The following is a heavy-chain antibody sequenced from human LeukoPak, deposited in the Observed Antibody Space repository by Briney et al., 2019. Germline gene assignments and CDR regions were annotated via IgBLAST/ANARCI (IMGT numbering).Heavy chain of an antibody. Sequence: PGGSLRLSCTASGFTFSSYSMNWVCQAPGKGPEWISYISSRSTTIYYADSVKGRFTISRDNAKNSLYLQMNSLRAEDTAVYYCARGRYGSGSYLGTYWGQGTLVTVSS. J-gene: IGHJ4*02. CDR2: ISSRSTTI. CDR1: GFTFSSYS. CDR3: ARGRYGSGSYLGTY. V-gene: IGHV3-48*04. D-gene: IGHD3-10*01.